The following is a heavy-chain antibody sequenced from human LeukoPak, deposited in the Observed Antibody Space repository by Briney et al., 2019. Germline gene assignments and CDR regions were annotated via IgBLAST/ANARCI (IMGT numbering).Heavy chain of an antibody. Sequence: GGSLRLSCAASGFTFSSYSMNWVRQAPGKGLEWVSSISSSSSYIYYADSVKGRFTISRDNAKNSLYLQMNSLRAEDTAVYYCARDRTNYYDFDYWGQGTLVTVSS. CDR3: ARDRTNYYDFDY. V-gene: IGHV3-21*01. CDR2: ISSSSSYI. D-gene: IGHD3-22*01. CDR1: GFTFSSYS. J-gene: IGHJ4*02.